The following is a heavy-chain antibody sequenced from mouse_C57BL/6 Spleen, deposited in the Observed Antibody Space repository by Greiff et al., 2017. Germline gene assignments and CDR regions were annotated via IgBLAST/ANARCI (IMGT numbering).Heavy chain of an antibody. D-gene: IGHD1-1*01. Sequence: QVQLQQPGAELVKPGASVKMSCKASGYTFTSYWITWVKQRPGQGLEWIGDIYPGSGSTNYNEKFKSKATLTVDTSSSTAYMQLSSLTSEDSAVYYCARSHYGSSYVAWFAYWGQGTLVTVSA. CDR3: ARSHYGSSYVAWFAY. V-gene: IGHV1-55*01. CDR1: GYTFTSYW. J-gene: IGHJ3*01. CDR2: IYPGSGST.